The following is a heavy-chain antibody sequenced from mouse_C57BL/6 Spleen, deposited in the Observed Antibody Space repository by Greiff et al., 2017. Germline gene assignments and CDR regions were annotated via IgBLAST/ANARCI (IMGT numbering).Heavy chain of an antibody. J-gene: IGHJ4*01. CDR3: ARGPLLYYCSSPPYAMDY. CDR2: IDPEDGDT. CDR1: GFNITDYY. Sequence: EVQLQQSGAELVKPGASVKLSCTASGFNITDYYMHWVKQRTEQGLAWIGRIDPEDGDTKYAPKFQGKATMPADTSANTAYLQLSRRSSEDTAVYYCARGPLLYYCSSPPYAMDYWGQGTSVTVSS. D-gene: IGHD1-1*01. V-gene: IGHV14-2*01.